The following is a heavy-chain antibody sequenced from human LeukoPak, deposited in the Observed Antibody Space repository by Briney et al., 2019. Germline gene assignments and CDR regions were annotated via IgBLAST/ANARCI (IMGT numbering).Heavy chain of an antibody. J-gene: IGHJ4*02. V-gene: IGHV4-59*01. Sequence: SETLSLTCTVSGGSISSYYWSWIRQPPGKGREWIGYIYYSGSSNYNPSLKSRVTISVDTSKNQFALKLSSVTAADTAVYYCARAGGSIAARLDYWGQGTLVTVSS. CDR3: ARAGGSIAARLDY. D-gene: IGHD6-6*01. CDR1: GGSISSYY. CDR2: IYYSGSS.